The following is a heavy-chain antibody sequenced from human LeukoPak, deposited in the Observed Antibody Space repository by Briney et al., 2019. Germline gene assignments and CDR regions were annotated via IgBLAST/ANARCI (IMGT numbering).Heavy chain of an antibody. J-gene: IGHJ4*02. V-gene: IGHV3-66*01. D-gene: IGHD3-22*01. Sequence: GGSLRLSCAASGFTVSSNYMSWVRQAPGKGLEWVSVIYSGGSTYYADSVKGRFTISRDNSKNTLYLQMNSLRAEDTAVYYCARDYTIYDSSGRVDYWGQGTLVTVSS. CDR2: IYSGGST. CDR1: GFTVSSNY. CDR3: ARDYTIYDSSGRVDY.